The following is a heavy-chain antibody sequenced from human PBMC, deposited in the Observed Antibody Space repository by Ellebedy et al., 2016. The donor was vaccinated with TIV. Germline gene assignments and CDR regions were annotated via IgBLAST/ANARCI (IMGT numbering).Heavy chain of an antibody. V-gene: IGHV3-30-3*01. D-gene: IGHD3-22*01. CDR1: GFTFSNYA. CDR2: IPYDGTHK. J-gene: IGHJ4*02. CDR3: ARAGVGYESRVTPFDY. Sequence: GGSLRLSCAASGFTFSNYAMHWVRQAPGKGLEWVAVIPYDGTHKYYADFVKGRFTISRDNSKTTLYLQMNSLRPEDAALYYCARAGVGYESRVTPFDYWGQGTLVIVSS.